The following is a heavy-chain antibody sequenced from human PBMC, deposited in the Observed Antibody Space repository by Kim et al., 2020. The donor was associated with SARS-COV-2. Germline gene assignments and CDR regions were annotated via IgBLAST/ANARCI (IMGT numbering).Heavy chain of an antibody. CDR2: IYHSGST. V-gene: IGHV4-38-2*02. D-gene: IGHD6-13*01. J-gene: IGHJ4*02. Sequence: SETLSLTCTVSGYSISSGYYWGWIRQPPGKGLEWIGSIYHSGSTYYNPSLKSRVTISVDTSKNQFSLKLSSVTAADTAVYYCASSAAADYFDYWGQGTLV. CDR1: GYSISSGYY. CDR3: ASSAAADYFDY.